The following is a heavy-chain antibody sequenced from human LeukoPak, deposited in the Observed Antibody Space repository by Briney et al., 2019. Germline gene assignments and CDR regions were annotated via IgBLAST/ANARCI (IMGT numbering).Heavy chain of an antibody. CDR3: AKRGAGGSYSYYYYYYMDV. CDR1: GFSFSSYA. V-gene: IGHV3-23*01. J-gene: IGHJ6*03. D-gene: IGHD1-26*01. Sequence: GGSLRLSCAASGFSFSSYAMSWVRQAPGKGLECVSAISGSGGSTYCADSVKGRFTISRDNSKNTLYLQMNSLRAEDTAVYYCAKRGAGGSYSYYYYYYMDVWGKGTTVTVSS. CDR2: ISGSGGST.